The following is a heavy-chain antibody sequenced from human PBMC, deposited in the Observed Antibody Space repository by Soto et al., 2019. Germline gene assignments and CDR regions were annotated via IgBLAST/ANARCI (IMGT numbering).Heavy chain of an antibody. J-gene: IGHJ4*02. Sequence: SETLSLTCAVYGGSFSGYYWSWIRQPPGKGLEWIGEINHSGSTNYNPSLKSRVTISVDTSKNQFSLKLSSVTAADTAVYYCARHPSDIVATITSSHFDYWGQGTLVTVSS. CDR3: ARHPSDIVATITSSHFDY. D-gene: IGHD5-12*01. CDR2: INHSGST. CDR1: GGSFSGYY. V-gene: IGHV4-34*01.